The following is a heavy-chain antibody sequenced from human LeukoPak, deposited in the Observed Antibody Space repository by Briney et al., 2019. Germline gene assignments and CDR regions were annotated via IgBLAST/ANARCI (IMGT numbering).Heavy chain of an antibody. CDR2: INSDGSST. Sequence: PGGSLRLSCAASGFSFSTYWMHWVRQAPGKGLVWVSRINSDGSSTSYADPVKGRFTISRDKAKNTLYLQMNSLRAEDTAVYYCARSMVTFDYWGQGTLVTVSS. CDR3: ARSMVTFDY. D-gene: IGHD5-18*01. CDR1: GFSFSTYW. V-gene: IGHV3-74*01. J-gene: IGHJ4*02.